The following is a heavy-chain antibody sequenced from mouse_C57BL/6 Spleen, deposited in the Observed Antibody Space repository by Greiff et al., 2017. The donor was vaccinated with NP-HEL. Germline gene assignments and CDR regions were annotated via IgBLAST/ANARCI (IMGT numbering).Heavy chain of an antibody. V-gene: IGHV1-82*01. D-gene: IGHD4-1*01. Sequence: VQLQQSGPELVKPGASVKISCKASGYAFSSSWMNWVKQRPGKGLEWIGRIYPGDGDTNYNGKFKGKATLTADKSSSTAYMQLSSLTSEDSAVYFCAKGTGPCAMVYWGQGTSVTVSS. CDR3: AKGTGPCAMVY. J-gene: IGHJ4*01. CDR1: GYAFSSSW. CDR2: IYPGDGDT.